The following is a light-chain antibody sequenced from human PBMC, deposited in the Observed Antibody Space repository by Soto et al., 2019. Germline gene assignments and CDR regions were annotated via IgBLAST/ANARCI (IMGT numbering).Light chain of an antibody. Sequence: DIQMTQSPSTLSASVGDRVTITCRASQSISSWLAWYQQKPGKAPKLLIYDASSFESGVPSRFSGSGSGTEFTLTISSLQHDDFATYYCQQYNSPWTFGQGTKVEIK. CDR1: QSISSW. CDR3: QQYNSPWT. CDR2: DAS. V-gene: IGKV1-5*01. J-gene: IGKJ1*01.